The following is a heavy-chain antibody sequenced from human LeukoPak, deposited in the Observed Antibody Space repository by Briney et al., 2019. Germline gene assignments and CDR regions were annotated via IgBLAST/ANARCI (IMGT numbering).Heavy chain of an antibody. CDR3: AIVRPPPGSGWYGGDDY. D-gene: IGHD6-19*01. V-gene: IGHV3-23*01. Sequence: GGSLRLSCTASGFTFRNYVMSWVRQAPGKGLEWVSSIRSSGDDTSSADSVKGRFTIFRDNSKSTLYLQMNSLRAEDTAIYYCAIVRPPPGSGWYGGDDYWGQGTLVAVSP. CDR1: GFTFRNYV. J-gene: IGHJ4*02. CDR2: IRSSGDDT.